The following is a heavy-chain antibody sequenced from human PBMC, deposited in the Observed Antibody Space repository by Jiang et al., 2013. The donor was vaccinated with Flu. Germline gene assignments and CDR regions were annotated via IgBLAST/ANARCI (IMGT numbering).Heavy chain of an antibody. D-gene: IGHD3-10*01. Sequence: GSGLVKPSETLSLTCTVSGASISSYYWSWIRQPPGKGLEWIGYFYYSGSTDYNPSLKSRVTISVDTSKNQFSLNLNSVTAADTAIYFCARLDFTSEFDFWGQGTLVTVSS. V-gene: IGHV4-59*08. CDR3: ARLDFTSEFDF. CDR1: GASISSYY. CDR2: FYYSGST. J-gene: IGHJ4*02.